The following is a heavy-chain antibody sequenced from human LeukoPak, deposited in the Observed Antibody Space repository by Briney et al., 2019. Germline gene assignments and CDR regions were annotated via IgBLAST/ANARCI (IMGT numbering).Heavy chain of an antibody. CDR1: GFTFSSYW. CDR3: ARDSGYYDFWSGYYEPIFDY. CDR2: INSDGSST. D-gene: IGHD3-3*01. Sequence: GGSQRLSCAASGFTFSSYWMHWVRQTPGKGLVWVSRINSDGSSTSYADSVKGRFTISRDNAKNTLYLQMNSLRAEDTAVYYCARDSGYYDFWSGYYEPIFDYWGQGTLVTVSS. J-gene: IGHJ4*02. V-gene: IGHV3-74*01.